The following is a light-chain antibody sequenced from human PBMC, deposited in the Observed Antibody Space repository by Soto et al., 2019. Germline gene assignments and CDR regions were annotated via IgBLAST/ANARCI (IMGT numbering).Light chain of an antibody. J-gene: IGKJ1*01. Sequence: EIVMTQSPATLSVSPGERATLSCRASQRVSSNLAWYQQKPGQAPRLLIYGASTRATGIPARFSGSGSGTEFTLTISSLQSEDFAVYYCQQYNNWPSTFGQGTKVEI. CDR1: QRVSSN. CDR2: GAS. V-gene: IGKV3-15*01. CDR3: QQYNNWPST.